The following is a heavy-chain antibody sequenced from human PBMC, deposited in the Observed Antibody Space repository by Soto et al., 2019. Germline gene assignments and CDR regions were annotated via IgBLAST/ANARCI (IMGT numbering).Heavy chain of an antibody. CDR3: TSKFGQLLADAFDI. Sequence: QVQLQESGPGLVKPSGTLSLTCAVSGDSISRSYWWSWVRQLPGKGLEWIGEIYHSGSTIYNPSLQSRATPXGXKXXNEFARKMSSVTDADTAVYYCTSKFGQLLADAFDIWGQGTMVTVSS. D-gene: IGHD3-10*01. J-gene: IGHJ3*02. V-gene: IGHV4-4*02. CDR1: GDSISRSYW. CDR2: IYHSGST.